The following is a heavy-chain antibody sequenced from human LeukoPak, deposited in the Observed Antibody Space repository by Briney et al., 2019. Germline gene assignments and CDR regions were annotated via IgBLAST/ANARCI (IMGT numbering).Heavy chain of an antibody. D-gene: IGHD3-16*02. CDR1: GGSFSGYY. V-gene: IGHV4-34*01. CDR3: ARGRPYDYVWGSYLYYFDY. Sequence: SETLSLTCAVYGGSFSGYYWSWIRQPPGKGLEWIGEINHSGSTNYNPSLKSRVTISVDTSKNQFSLKLSSVTAADTAVYYCARGRPYDYVWGSYLYYFDYWGQGTLVTVSS. J-gene: IGHJ4*02. CDR2: INHSGST.